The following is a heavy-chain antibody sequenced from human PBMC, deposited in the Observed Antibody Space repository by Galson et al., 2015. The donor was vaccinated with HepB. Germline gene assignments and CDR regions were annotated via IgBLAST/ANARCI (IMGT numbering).Heavy chain of an antibody. Sequence: PGKELEWVAHIKFDRSERHYVDSVKGRFTISRDNAKNSLDLQMDSLRVEDTALYFCARGLSIFGGWSAFWGQGTLVAVSS. CDR2: IKFDRSER. D-gene: IGHD3-3*02. V-gene: IGHV3-7*01. CDR3: ARGLSIFGGWSAF. J-gene: IGHJ4*02.